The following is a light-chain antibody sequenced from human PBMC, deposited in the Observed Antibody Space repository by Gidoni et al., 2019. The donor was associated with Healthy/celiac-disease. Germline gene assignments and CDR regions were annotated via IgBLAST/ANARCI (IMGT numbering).Light chain of an antibody. J-gene: IGLJ2*01. V-gene: IGLV2-11*01. CDR1: SSDVGGYNY. CDR2: DVS. CDR3: CSYAGSYPHVV. Sequence: QSALTQPRSVSGSPGQSFTISCTVTSSDVGGYNYVSWYQQHPGKAPKLMIYDVSKRPSGVPDRFSGSKSGNTASLTISGLQAEDEADYYCCSYAGSYPHVVFGGGTKLTVL.